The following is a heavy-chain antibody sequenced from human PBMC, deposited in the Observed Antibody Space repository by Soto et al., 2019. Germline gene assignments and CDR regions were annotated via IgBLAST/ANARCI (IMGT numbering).Heavy chain of an antibody. CDR2: ISSSGDGT. CDR3: AKMADFWCWGLDV. V-gene: IGHV3-23*01. Sequence: GRSLRLSCAASGFTFNSYAMTWVRQAPGKGLEWVSIISSSGDGTYYVDSVKGRFTISRDNSRNTLDLQLNSRRPQAPAVFFRAKMADFWCWGLDVWGQGPRVTLS. D-gene: IGHD3-3*01. J-gene: IGHJ6*02. CDR1: GFTFNSYA.